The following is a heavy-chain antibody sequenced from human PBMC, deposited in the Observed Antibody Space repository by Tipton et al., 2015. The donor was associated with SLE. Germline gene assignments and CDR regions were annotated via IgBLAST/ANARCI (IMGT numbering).Heavy chain of an antibody. CDR3: ARGSGNFDL. J-gene: IGHJ2*01. D-gene: IGHD3-10*01. CDR2: IRYDGSDK. CDR1: GFTFSSYA. V-gene: IGHV3-30*02. Sequence: SLRLSCAASGFTFSSYAMHWVRQAPGKGLEWVSFIRYDGSDKFYADSVKGRFTISRDNSKNTLYLQLNSLRSEDTAVYYCARGSGNFDLWGRGTLVTVSS.